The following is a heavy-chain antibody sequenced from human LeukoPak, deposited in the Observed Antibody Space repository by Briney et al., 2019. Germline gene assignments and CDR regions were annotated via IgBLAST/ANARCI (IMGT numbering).Heavy chain of an antibody. Sequence: SETLSLTCTVSGGSISSYYWGWIRQPPGKGLEWIGSIYYSGSTYYNPSLKSRVTISVDPSKNQFSLKLSSVTAADTAVYYCARNSSSWYGGYYYGMDVWGQGTTVTVSS. CDR1: GGSISSYY. J-gene: IGHJ6*02. D-gene: IGHD6-13*01. CDR3: ARNSSSWYGGYYYGMDV. CDR2: IYYSGST. V-gene: IGHV4-39*07.